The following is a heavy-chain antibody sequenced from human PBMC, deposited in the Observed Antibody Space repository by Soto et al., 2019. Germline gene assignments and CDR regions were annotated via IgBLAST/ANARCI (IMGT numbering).Heavy chain of an antibody. V-gene: IGHV1-2*02. J-gene: IGHJ6*02. D-gene: IGHD3-10*01. CDR3: ARDLCPLGSGSPCPPYGMDL. CDR2: LKTDNGGT. Sequence: ASVKVSCKASGYTFTGHYMHWVRQVSGKRLEFLGWLKTDNGGTYYAPKFQGRVTFTRDTSTSTAYMELSGLHSDDAAVYFCARDLCPLGSGSPCPPYGMDLWGQGTTVTV. CDR1: GYTFTGHY.